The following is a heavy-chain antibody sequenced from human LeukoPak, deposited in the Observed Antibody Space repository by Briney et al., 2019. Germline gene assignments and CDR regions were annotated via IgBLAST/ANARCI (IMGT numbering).Heavy chain of an antibody. CDR2: ISWNSGSI. Sequence: GGSLRLSCAASGFTFDDYAMHWVRQAPGKGLEWVSGISWNSGSIGYADSVKGRFTISRDNTKNTLYLQMNSLRAEDTAVYYCARDPDTALDYWGQGTLVTVSS. D-gene: IGHD5-18*01. CDR1: GFTFDDYA. J-gene: IGHJ4*02. CDR3: ARDPDTALDY. V-gene: IGHV3-9*01.